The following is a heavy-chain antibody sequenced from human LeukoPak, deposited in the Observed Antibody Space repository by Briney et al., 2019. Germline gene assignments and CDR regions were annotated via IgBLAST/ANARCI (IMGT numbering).Heavy chain of an antibody. Sequence: SETLSLTCTVSGGSISSSSYYWGWIRQPPGKGLERIGSIYYSGSTYYNPSLKSRVTISVDTSKNQFSLKLSSVTAADTAVYYCAKKPYSSSSPFDYWGQGTLVTVSS. J-gene: IGHJ4*02. D-gene: IGHD6-6*01. V-gene: IGHV4-39*01. CDR2: IYYSGST. CDR3: AKKPYSSSSPFDY. CDR1: GGSISSSSYY.